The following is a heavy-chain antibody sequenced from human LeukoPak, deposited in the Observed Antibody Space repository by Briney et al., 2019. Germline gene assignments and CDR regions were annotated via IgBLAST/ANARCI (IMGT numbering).Heavy chain of an antibody. J-gene: IGHJ4*02. Sequence: GGSLRLSCAASGFTVSSKNMNWVRQAPGKGLEWVSIIYRAGRTYYADSVKGRFTISRDNFKNTVYLQMNSLRAEDTAVYYCARAASYCSSTSCYPPDDYWGQGTLVTVSS. CDR2: IYRAGRT. V-gene: IGHV3-66*01. CDR1: GFTVSSKN. CDR3: ARAASYCSSTSCYPPDDY. D-gene: IGHD2-2*01.